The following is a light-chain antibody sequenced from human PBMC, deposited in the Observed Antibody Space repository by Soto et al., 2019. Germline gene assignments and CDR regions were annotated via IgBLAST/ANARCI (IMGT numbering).Light chain of an antibody. V-gene: IGKV3-11*01. CDR3: QQRSSWPSIT. CDR2: DAA. J-gene: IGKJ5*01. Sequence: EIVLTQSPATLSLSPGERATLSCRASQSVRRYLAWYQQKPGQAPRLFIYDAANRATGIPARFSGSGSGTDFTLTISSLEPEDFAVYYCQQRSSWPSITFGQGTRLEIK. CDR1: QSVRRY.